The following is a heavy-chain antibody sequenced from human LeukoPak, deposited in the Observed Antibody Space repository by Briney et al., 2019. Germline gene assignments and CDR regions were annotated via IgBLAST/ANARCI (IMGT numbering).Heavy chain of an antibody. CDR3: AKSPYYGSGSYDY. CDR1: GFTVSSNH. V-gene: IGHV3-53*01. CDR2: IHSGGST. Sequence: GGSLRLSCAASGFTVSSNHMSWVRQAAGKGLEWVSVIHSGGSTDYADSVKGRFTISRDNSKNTLYLQMNTLRAEDTAVYYCAKSPYYGSGSYDYWGQGTLVTVSS. J-gene: IGHJ4*02. D-gene: IGHD3-10*01.